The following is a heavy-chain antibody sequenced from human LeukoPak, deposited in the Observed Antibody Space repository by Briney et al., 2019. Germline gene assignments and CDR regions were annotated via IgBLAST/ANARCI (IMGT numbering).Heavy chain of an antibody. J-gene: IGHJ4*02. V-gene: IGHV1-69*04. D-gene: IGHD3-10*01. Sequence: SVKVSCKASGGTFSSYAISWVRQAPGQGLEWMGRIIPILGIANYAQKFQGRVTITADKSTSTAYMELSSLRSEDTAVYYCARAGSSGRTVFDYWGQGTLVTVSS. CDR2: IIPILGIA. CDR3: ARAGSSGRTVFDY. CDR1: GGTFSSYA.